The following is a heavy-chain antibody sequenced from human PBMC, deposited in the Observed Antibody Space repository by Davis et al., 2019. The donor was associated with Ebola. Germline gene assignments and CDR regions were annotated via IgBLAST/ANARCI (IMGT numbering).Heavy chain of an antibody. CDR2: INPHNGNT. CDR3: ARAQFPTTSDH. Sequence: AASVKVSCKASGYTFTGYYMHWVRQAPGQGLGWMGWINPHNGNTNYAQNVQGRVTMTTDTSTSTAYMEVGSLRSDDTAVYYCARAQFPTTSDHWGQGTLVTVSS. D-gene: IGHD1-1*01. J-gene: IGHJ4*02. CDR1: GYTFTGYY. V-gene: IGHV1-18*04.